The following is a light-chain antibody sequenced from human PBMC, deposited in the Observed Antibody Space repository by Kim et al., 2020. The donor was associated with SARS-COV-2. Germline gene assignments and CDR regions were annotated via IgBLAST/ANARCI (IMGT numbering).Light chain of an antibody. CDR2: GAS. Sequence: EIVLTQSPATLSLSPGERATLSCRASQSVSSNLAWYQQKPGQAPRLLVYGASTRATGVPARFSGSESGTEFTLTISSLQSEDFAVYYCQWYNGWTRLPFGGGTQVDIK. V-gene: IGKV3-15*01. CDR3: QWYNGWTRLP. J-gene: IGKJ4*01. CDR1: QSVSSN.